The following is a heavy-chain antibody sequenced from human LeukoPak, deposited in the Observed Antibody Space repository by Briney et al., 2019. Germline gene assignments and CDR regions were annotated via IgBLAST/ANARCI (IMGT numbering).Heavy chain of an antibody. J-gene: IGHJ4*02. V-gene: IGHV1-8*03. CDR2: MNPNSGNT. CDR3: ATRDYVWGRGPGWHFDY. Sequence: ASVKVSCKASGYTFTSYDINWVRQATGQGLEWMGWMNPNSGNTGYAQKFQGRVTITRNTSISTAYMELSSLRAEDTAVYYCATRDYVWGRGPGWHFDYWGQGTLVTVSS. CDR1: GYTFTSYD. D-gene: IGHD3-16*01.